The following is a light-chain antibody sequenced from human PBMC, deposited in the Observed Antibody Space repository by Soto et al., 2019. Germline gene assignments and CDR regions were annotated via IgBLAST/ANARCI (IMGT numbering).Light chain of an antibody. V-gene: IGKV1-5*03. CDR3: QQSFT. CDR2: KAS. J-gene: IGKJ3*01. Sequence: DIQMTQSPSTLSASVGDRVTITCRASQSISSWLAWYQQKPGKAPKRLIYKASSLESGVPSRFSGSGSGTEFTLTISSLQPDDFATYYCQQSFTFGHGTKVDIK. CDR1: QSISSW.